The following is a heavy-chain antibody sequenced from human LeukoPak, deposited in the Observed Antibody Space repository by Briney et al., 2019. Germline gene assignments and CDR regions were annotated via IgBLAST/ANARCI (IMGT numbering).Heavy chain of an antibody. CDR1: GFTFSSYS. CDR3: ARDRSSWSSYYFDY. J-gene: IGHJ4*02. V-gene: IGHV3-21*01. D-gene: IGHD6-6*01. Sequence: GGSLRLSCAASGFTFSSYSMTWVRQAPGKGLEWVSSISSSSYIYYADSVKGRFTISRDNAKNSLYLQMNSLRAEDTAVYYCARDRSSWSSYYFDYWGQGTLVTVSS. CDR2: ISSSSYI.